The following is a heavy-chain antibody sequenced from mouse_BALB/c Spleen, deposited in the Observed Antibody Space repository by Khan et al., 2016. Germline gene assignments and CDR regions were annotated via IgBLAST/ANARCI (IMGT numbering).Heavy chain of an antibody. CDR3: TRGGYKYEFAY. CDR2: INHYNGDT. V-gene: IGHV1-20*02. D-gene: IGHD2-14*01. Sequence: VQLQQSGPELVKPGASVKISCKASGYLFTDYFMNWVMQSHGKSLEWIGRINHYNGDTFYNQKFKGKATLTVDKSSNTAHMELRSLASEDSAVYYCTRGGYKYEFAYWGQGTLVTVSA. J-gene: IGHJ3*01. CDR1: GYLFTDYF.